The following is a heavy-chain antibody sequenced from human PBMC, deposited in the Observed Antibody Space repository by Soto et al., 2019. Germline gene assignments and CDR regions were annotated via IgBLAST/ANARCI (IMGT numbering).Heavy chain of an antibody. D-gene: IGHD2-2*01. CDR3: AKYQRIVSAAEDYFDD. J-gene: IGHJ4*02. V-gene: IGHV3-7*01. CDR2: IKQDGIEK. Sequence: EVQLEESGGGLVQPGGSLRLSCEVSGFTFSSYFMSWVRQAPGKGLEWVANIKQDGIEKYYVDSVKGRFTISRDNAKNSLYLQMNSLRAEDTAGYYCAKYQRIVSAAEDYFDDWGQGTRVAVSS. CDR1: GFTFSSYF.